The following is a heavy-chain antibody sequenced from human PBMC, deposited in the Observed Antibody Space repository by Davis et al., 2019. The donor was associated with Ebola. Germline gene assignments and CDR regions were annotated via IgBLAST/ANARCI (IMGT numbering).Heavy chain of an antibody. Sequence: PSETLSLTCTVSGVSINSGGYYWGWIRQPPEKGLEWIGTMSYSGRTYYNPSLRSRLNISVGTSQNQFSLKVTSVTAADTAVYYCAKLKGAADLNWFDLWGQGTLVTVSS. CDR3: AKLKGAADLNWFDL. CDR2: MSYSGRT. CDR1: GVSINSGGYY. V-gene: IGHV4-39*01. J-gene: IGHJ5*02. D-gene: IGHD6-13*01.